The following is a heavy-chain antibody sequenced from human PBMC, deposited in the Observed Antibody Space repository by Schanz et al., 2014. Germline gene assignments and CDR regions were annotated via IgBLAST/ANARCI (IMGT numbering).Heavy chain of an antibody. Sequence: EVQLMESGGGLVKPGGSLRLSCVASGFAFSSFAMTWVRQAPGRGLEWVSSISTSGTYMYIADSLKGRLTISRDDAKKSMYLHMNNLRAEDTAVYYCVRVSFADPRLYRGMDRDIDYWGQGTLVTVSS. V-gene: IGHV3-21*01. J-gene: IGHJ4*02. CDR1: GFAFSSFA. CDR3: VRVSFADPRLYRGMDRDIDY. D-gene: IGHD5-18*01. CDR2: ISTSGTYM.